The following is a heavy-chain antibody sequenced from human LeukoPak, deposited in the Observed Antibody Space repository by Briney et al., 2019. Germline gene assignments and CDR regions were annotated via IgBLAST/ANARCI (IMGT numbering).Heavy chain of an antibody. Sequence: SETLSLTCAVYGGSFSGYYWSWIRQPPGKGLEWIGEINHSGSTNYNPSLKSRVTISVDTSKNQFSLKLSSVTAADTAVYYCAREAYCSSTSCHRSRYYYYYMDVWGKGTTVTVSS. J-gene: IGHJ6*03. CDR2: INHSGST. D-gene: IGHD2-2*02. CDR3: AREAYCSSTSCHRSRYYYYYMDV. CDR1: GGSFSGYY. V-gene: IGHV4-34*01.